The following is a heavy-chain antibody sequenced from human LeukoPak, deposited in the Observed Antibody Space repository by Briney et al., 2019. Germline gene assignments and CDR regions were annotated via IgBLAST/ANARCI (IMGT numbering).Heavy chain of an antibody. J-gene: IGHJ4*02. V-gene: IGHV4-59*01. CDR3: ARAPGIAAAGTHFDF. D-gene: IGHD6-13*01. CDR2: MSYSGST. CDR1: GASISSYY. Sequence: SETLSLTCTVSGASISSYYWSWIRQPPGKGLEWIAYMSYSGSTNYNPSLKSRVTISIDTSKNHFSLKLSSVTAGDTAVYYCARAPGIAAAGTHFDFWGQGTLVTVSS.